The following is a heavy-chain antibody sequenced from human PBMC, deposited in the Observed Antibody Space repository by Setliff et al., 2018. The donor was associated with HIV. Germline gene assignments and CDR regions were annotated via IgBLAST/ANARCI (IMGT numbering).Heavy chain of an antibody. Sequence: GGSLRLSCAASGSSIGGQWMNWVRQAPGKGLEWVANINGDGSEKYYVDSVKGRFTVSRGNAKNSLFLQMNSLTAEDTAVYHCTMGHYRSSSGWGQGTLVTVSS. CDR3: TMGHYRSSSG. CDR1: GSSIGGQW. D-gene: IGHD6-6*01. V-gene: IGHV3-7*03. J-gene: IGHJ4*02. CDR2: INGDGSEK.